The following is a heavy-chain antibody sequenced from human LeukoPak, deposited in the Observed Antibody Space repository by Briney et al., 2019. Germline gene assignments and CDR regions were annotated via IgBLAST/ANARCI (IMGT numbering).Heavy chain of an antibody. V-gene: IGHV3-7*03. D-gene: IGHD3-10*01. CDR3: ARGESDS. Sequence: PGGSLRLSCAASGFPFSGDWMTWVRQAPGKGLQWVASIKGDGRGKYYVDSVKGRFTVSRDNAKKSLHLQMDSLRVEDMGMYYCARGESDSWGQGTLVTVSS. J-gene: IGHJ4*02. CDR2: IKGDGRGK. CDR1: GFPFSGDW.